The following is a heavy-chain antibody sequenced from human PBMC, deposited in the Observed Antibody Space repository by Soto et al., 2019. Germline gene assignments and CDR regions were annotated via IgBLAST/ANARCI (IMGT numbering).Heavy chain of an antibody. J-gene: IGHJ5*02. Sequence: SVKVSCKASGGTFSTYGISWVRQAPGQGLEWMGGITAIFGAANYAPKFRGRVTITADESTSTAYMELNSLRSEDSAVYYCARSEAVRSEAGTTVVGPNNWLDPWGQGTLVTVSS. CDR1: GGTFSTYG. CDR3: ARSEAVRSEAGTTVVGPNNWLDP. V-gene: IGHV1-69*13. CDR2: ITAIFGAA. D-gene: IGHD1-7*01.